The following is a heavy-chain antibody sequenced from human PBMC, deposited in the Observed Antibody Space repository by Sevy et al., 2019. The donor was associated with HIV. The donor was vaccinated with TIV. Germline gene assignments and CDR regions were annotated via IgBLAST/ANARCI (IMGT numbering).Heavy chain of an antibody. CDR2: IYSGDST. V-gene: IGHV3-53*01. CDR1: GFSVSNSY. D-gene: IGHD3-22*01. Sequence: GGSLRLSCAASGFSVSNSYMSWVRQAPGKGLQWVSVIYSGDSTYYTDSVKGRFTISRDNAKNTLYLHMNSLRAEDTAVYYCARLSVYYYDSSGYYTTGHAFDIWGQGTMVTVSS. CDR3: ARLSVYYYDSSGYYTTGHAFDI. J-gene: IGHJ3*02.